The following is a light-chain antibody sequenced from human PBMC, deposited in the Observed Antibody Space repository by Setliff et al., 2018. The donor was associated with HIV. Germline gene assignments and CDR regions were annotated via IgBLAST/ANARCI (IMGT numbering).Light chain of an antibody. J-gene: IGLJ2*01. CDR2: DVI. CDR3: SSFAGSGSVI. CDR1: SSDVGGYRY. Sequence: QSVLAQPDSVSGSPGQSITISCTGTSSDVGGYRYVSWYQQHPAKAPKLIIYDVIKRPSGISNRFSGSKSGNTASLTISGLQADDEADYYCSSFAGSGSVIFGGGTK. V-gene: IGLV2-14*03.